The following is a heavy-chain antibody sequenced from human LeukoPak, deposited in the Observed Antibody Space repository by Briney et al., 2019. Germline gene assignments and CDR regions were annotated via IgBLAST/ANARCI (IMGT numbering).Heavy chain of an antibody. CDR3: ARVQDSSGSDAFDI. Sequence: SVKVSCKASGGTFSSYAISWVRQAPGQGLEWMGGIIPIFGTANYAQKSQGRVTITTDESTSTAYMELSSLRSEDTAVYYCARVQDSSGSDAFDIWGQGTMVTVSS. J-gene: IGHJ3*02. CDR2: IIPIFGTA. D-gene: IGHD3-22*01. CDR1: GGTFSSYA. V-gene: IGHV1-69*05.